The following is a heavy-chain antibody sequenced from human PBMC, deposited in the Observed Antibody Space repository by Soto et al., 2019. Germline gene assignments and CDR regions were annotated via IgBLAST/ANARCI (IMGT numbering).Heavy chain of an antibody. CDR3: ANPIPKTGTTFGF. D-gene: IGHD1-1*01. CDR2: ISGSGDDT. J-gene: IGHJ4*02. V-gene: IGHV3-23*01. Sequence: GGSLRLSCVASGFTFSNFAMAWVRQAPAEGLEWVSAISGSGDDTFYADSMKGRFTISRDNSKDTLYLQINSLRAEDTAVYYCANPIPKTGTTFGFWGQGTLVTVSS. CDR1: GFTFSNFA.